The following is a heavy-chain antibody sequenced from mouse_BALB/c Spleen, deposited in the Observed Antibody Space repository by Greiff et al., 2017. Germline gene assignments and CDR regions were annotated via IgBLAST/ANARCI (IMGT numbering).Heavy chain of an antibody. V-gene: IGHV5-9-4*01. D-gene: IGHD2-2*01. CDR3: ARREKNGYGSMDY. CDR1: GFTFSSYA. CDR2: ISSGGSYT. Sequence: EVHLVESGGGLVKPGGSLKLSCAASGFTFSSYAMSWVRQSPEKRLEWVAEISSGGSYTYYPDTVTGRFTISRDNAKNTLYLEMSSLRSEDTAMYYCARREKNGYGSMDYWGQGTSVTVSS. J-gene: IGHJ4*01.